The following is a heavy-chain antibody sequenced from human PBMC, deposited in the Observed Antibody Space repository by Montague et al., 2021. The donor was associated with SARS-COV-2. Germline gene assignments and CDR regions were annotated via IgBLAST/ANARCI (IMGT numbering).Heavy chain of an antibody. CDR2: INHSGTT. J-gene: IGHJ4*02. CDR1: GGSFSGYY. Sequence: ETLSLTCAVYGGSFSGYYWTWIRQSPGKGLEWIAEINHSGTTNYNFNPSLGSRVTISVDTSKSQFSLKLSSVTAADTGVYYCARWDPQTLTVIGLRGKSASDYWGQGTLVTVSS. D-gene: IGHD2-21*01. CDR3: ARWDPQTLTVIGLRGKSASDY. V-gene: IGHV4-34*01.